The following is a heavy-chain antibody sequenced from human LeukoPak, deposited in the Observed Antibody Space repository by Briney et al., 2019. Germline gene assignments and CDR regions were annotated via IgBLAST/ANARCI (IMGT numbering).Heavy chain of an antibody. CDR3: AKDPEYYDILTPFDP. V-gene: IGHV3-23*01. J-gene: IGHJ5*02. CDR1: GFTFSSYW. CDR2: ISGSGGST. Sequence: PGGSLRLSCAASGFTFSSYWMSWVRQAPGKGLEWVSAISGSGGSTYYADSVKGRFTISRDNSKNKLYLQMNSLRAEDTAVYYCAKDPEYYDILTPFDPWGQGTLVTVSS. D-gene: IGHD3-9*01.